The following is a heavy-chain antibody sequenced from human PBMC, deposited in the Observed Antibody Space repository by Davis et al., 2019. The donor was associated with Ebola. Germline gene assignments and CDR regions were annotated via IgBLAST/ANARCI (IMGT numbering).Heavy chain of an antibody. J-gene: IGHJ3*01. V-gene: IGHV4-61*03. CDR2: IYYSGST. CDR1: GGSISSGSYY. D-gene: IGHD6-19*01. CDR3: AKLVFTGGWYGAFDV. Sequence: PSETLSLTCTVSGGSISSGSYYWSWIRQPPGKGLEWIGYIYYSGSTNYNPSLKSRVTISVGTSKNHFSLKLTSVTAADTAVYYCAKLVFTGGWYGAFDVWGQGTMVTVSS.